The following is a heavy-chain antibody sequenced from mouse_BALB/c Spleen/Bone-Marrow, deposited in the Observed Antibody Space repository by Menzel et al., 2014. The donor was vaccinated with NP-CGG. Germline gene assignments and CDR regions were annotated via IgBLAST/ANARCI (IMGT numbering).Heavy chain of an antibody. J-gene: IGHJ1*01. CDR1: GFDFSRFW. CDR2: INPDSSTI. D-gene: IGHD1-1*01. CDR3: ARRYGSSYRYWYFDV. V-gene: IGHV4-1*02. Sequence: EVKLMESGGGLVQPGGSLKVSCAASGFDFSRFWMSWVRQAPGEGLEWIGEINPDSSTINYTPSLKDKFIISRDSAKNTLYLQMSKVRSEDTALYYCARRYGSSYRYWYFDVWGAGTTVTVSS.